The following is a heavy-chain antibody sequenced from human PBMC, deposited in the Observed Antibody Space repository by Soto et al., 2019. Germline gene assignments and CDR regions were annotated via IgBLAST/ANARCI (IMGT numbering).Heavy chain of an antibody. CDR3: VKYSSLSRFGGGGGYYFDY. V-gene: IGHV3-23*01. CDR1: GITFSAYA. J-gene: IGHJ4*02. D-gene: IGHD3-16*01. Sequence: EAQLLESGGGFIQPGGSLRLSCAASGITFSAYAMNWVRQAPGKGLEWVSTISNSGGSTYYADSVRGRFTISRDNSKNTVYLQMNSLGAEDTAVYYCVKYSSLSRFGGGGGYYFDYWGQGTLVTVS. CDR2: ISNSGGST.